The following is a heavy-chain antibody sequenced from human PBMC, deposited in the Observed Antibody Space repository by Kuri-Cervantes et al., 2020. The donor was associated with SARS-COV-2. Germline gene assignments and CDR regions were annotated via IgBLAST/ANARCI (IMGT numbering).Heavy chain of an antibody. CDR2: IKQDGSEK. J-gene: IGHJ4*02. V-gene: IGHV3-7*03. CDR1: GFTFSSYW. D-gene: IGHD2-2*03. CDR3: AKDSPSWIYYFDY. Sequence: GESLKISCAASGFTFSSYWMSWVRQAPGKGLEWVANIKQDGSEKYYVDSVKGRFTISRDNAKNSLYLQMNSLRAEDTAVYYCAKDSPSWIYYFDYWGQGTLVTVSS.